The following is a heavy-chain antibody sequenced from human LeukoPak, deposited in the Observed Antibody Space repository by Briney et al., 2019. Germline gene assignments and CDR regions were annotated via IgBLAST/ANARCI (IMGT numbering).Heavy chain of an antibody. D-gene: IGHD6-13*01. CDR2: IYYSGST. J-gene: IGHJ4*02. CDR3: ARHPHIAAAVDS. Sequence: PSETLSLTCTVSGGSISSYYWSWIRQPPGKGLEWIGYIYYSGSTNYNPSLKSRVTISVATSKNQFSLNLSSVTGADTAVYYCARHPHIAAAVDSWGQGTLVTVSS. V-gene: IGHV4-59*08. CDR1: GGSISSYY.